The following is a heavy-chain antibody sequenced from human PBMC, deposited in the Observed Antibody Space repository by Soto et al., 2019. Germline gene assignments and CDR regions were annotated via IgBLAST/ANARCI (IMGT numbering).Heavy chain of an antibody. CDR2: ISWNSGSI. CDR3: AKVYLDYYGMDV. J-gene: IGHJ6*02. V-gene: IGHV3-9*01. CDR1: GFTFDDYA. Sequence: SLRLSCAASGFTFDDYAMHWVRQAPGKGLEWVSGISWNSGSIGYADSVKGRFTISRDNAKNSLYLQMNSLRAEDTALYYCAKVYLDYYGMDVWGQGTTVTVSS. D-gene: IGHD2-8*01.